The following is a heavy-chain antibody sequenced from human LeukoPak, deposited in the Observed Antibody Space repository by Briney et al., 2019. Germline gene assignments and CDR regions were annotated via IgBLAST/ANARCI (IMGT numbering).Heavy chain of an antibody. CDR3: AKTYQQLSPFCH. CDR2: ISYDGSNK. V-gene: IGHV3-30*18. D-gene: IGHD6-13*01. CDR1: GFTFSSYG. Sequence: GSLRLSCAASGFTFSSYGMHWVRQAPGKGLEWVAVISYDGSNKYYADSVKGRFTISRDNSKNTLYLQMNSLRAEDTAVYYCAKTYQQLSPFCHWGQGTLVTVSS. J-gene: IGHJ4*02.